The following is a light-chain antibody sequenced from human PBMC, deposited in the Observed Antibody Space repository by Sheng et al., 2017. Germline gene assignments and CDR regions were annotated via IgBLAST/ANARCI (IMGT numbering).Light chain of an antibody. Sequence: QSALTQPASVSGSPGQSITISCTGTGSDFGGYNYVSWYQQHPGKAPRLMIYDVSNRPSGISNRFSGSTSGNMASLTISGLQADDEGDYYCSSYTASSTPLFGGGTKLTVL. CDR2: DVS. V-gene: IGLV2-14*03. J-gene: IGLJ2*01. CDR1: GSDFGGYNY. CDR3: SSYTASSTPL.